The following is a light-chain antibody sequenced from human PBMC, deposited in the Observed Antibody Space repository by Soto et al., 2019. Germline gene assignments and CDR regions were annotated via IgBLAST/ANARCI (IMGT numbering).Light chain of an antibody. V-gene: IGLV2-14*01. J-gene: IGLJ1*01. CDR2: DVS. Sequence: QSALTQPASVSGSPGQSITISCTGTSSDVGGYNYVSWYQQHPGKAPKLMIYDVSNRPSGVSNRFSGSKSGNTASLTISGLQAEDEADYYCSSYTSSSLYVFGTGTKVHRP. CDR1: SSDVGGYNY. CDR3: SSYTSSSLYV.